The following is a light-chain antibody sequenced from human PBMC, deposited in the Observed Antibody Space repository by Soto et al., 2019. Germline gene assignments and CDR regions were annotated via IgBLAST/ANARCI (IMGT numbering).Light chain of an antibody. Sequence: QSVLTQSPSASGSPGQSVTISCTGTSSDVGGHNYVSWYQHHPGKAPKLIICEVSKRPSGVPDRFSGSKSGNTASLTVSGLQAEDEAVYYCSSTAGNNNLVFGGGTKVTVL. CDR2: EVS. J-gene: IGLJ3*02. CDR1: SSDVGGHNY. V-gene: IGLV2-8*01. CDR3: SSTAGNNNLV.